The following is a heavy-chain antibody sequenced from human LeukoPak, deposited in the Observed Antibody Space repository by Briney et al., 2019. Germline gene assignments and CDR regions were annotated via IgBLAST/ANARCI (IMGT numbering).Heavy chain of an antibody. J-gene: IGHJ5*02. CDR2: IYTSGNT. Sequence: SETLSLTCTVSGGSISSYYWSWIRQPAGKGLEWIGRIYTSGNTFYNPSLKTRLTVSIDTSKNHFSLKLSSVTAADTAVYYCARTGYRRWFDPWGQGTLVTVSS. CDR1: GGSISSYY. CDR3: ARTGYRRWFDP. D-gene: IGHD3-16*02. V-gene: IGHV4-4*07.